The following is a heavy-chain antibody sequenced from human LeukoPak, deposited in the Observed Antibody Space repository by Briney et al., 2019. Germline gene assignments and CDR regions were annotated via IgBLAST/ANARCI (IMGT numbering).Heavy chain of an antibody. CDR3: AKARGLIGGAFDI. CDR1: GFTFDDYI. V-gene: IGHV3-43*01. D-gene: IGHD3-22*01. CDR2: ISWDGDTT. Sequence: GGSLRLSCAASGFTFDDYIMHWVRQAPGKGLEWVSLISWDGDTTYYADSVKGRFTISRDNSKNSLYLLMNSLTTEDTALYYCAKARGLIGGAFDIWGRGTMVTVSS. J-gene: IGHJ3*02.